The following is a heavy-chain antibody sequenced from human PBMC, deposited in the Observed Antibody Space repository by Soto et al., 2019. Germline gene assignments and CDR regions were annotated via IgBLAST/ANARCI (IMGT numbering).Heavy chain of an antibody. CDR1: GFTVSNNY. CDR2: IYSGGST. CDR3: ARDVGGNFDY. J-gene: IGHJ4*02. D-gene: IGHD3-3*01. V-gene: IGHV3-66*01. Sequence: GSLRLSCAASGFTVSNNYMSWVRQAPGKGLEWVSVIYSGGSTYYADSVRGRFTFSRDNSKNTLYLQMNSLRAEDTAMYYCARDVGGNFDYWGQGTLVTVSS.